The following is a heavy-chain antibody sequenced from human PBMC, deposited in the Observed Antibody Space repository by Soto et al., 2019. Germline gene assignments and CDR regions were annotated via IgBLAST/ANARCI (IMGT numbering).Heavy chain of an antibody. CDR3: ARDLGSAASESIAARPGEEYYYYYGMDV. D-gene: IGHD6-6*01. J-gene: IGHJ6*02. CDR1: GFTFSSYG. CDR2: IWYDGSNK. Sequence: GGSPRLSCAASGFTFSSYGMHWVRQAPGKGLEWVAVIWYDGSNKYYADSVKGRFTISRDNSKNTLYLQMNSLRAEDTAVYYCARDLGSAASESIAARPGEEYYYYYGMDVWGQGTTVTVSS. V-gene: IGHV3-33*01.